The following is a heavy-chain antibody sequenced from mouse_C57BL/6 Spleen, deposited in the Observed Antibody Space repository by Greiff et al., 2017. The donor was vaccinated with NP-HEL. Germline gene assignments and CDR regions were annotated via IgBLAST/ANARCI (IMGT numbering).Heavy chain of an antibody. D-gene: IGHD1-1*02. V-gene: IGHV1-61*01. CDR2: IYPSDSET. J-gene: IGHJ2*01. CDR3: ARGTMPYYFDY. Sequence: VQLQQPGAELVRPGSSVKLSCKASGYTFTSYWMDWVQQRPGQGLEWIGNIYPSDSETHYNQKFKDKATLTVDKSSSTAYMQLSSLTSEDSAVYYCARGTMPYYFDYWGQGTTLTVSS. CDR1: GYTFTSYW.